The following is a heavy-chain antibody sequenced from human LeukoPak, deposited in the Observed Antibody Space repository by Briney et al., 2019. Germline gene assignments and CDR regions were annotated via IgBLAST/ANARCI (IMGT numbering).Heavy chain of an antibody. V-gene: IGHV1-18*01. CDR2: ISAYNGNT. Sequence: ASVKVSCKASGYTFTSYAISWVRQAPGQGLEWMGWISAYNGNTNYAQKFQGRVTMTRDTSISTAYMELSRLRSDDTAVYFCARDRTTVTIFDYRGQGTLVTVSS. J-gene: IGHJ4*02. D-gene: IGHD4-17*01. CDR3: ARDRTTVTIFDY. CDR1: GYTFTSYA.